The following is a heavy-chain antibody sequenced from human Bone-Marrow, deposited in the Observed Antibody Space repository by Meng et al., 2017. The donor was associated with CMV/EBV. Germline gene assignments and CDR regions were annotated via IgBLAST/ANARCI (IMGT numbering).Heavy chain of an antibody. CDR1: GFTFDDYG. D-gene: IGHD3-10*01. CDR2: INWNGGST. V-gene: IGHV3-20*04. J-gene: IGHJ6*02. CDR3: ALSLGSGSSFGMDV. Sequence: GESLKISCAASGFTFDDYGLSWVRQAPGKGLEWVSGINWNGGSTGYADSVKGRFTISRDNAKNSLYLQMNSLRAEDTAVYYCALSLGSGSSFGMDVWGQGTTVTVSS.